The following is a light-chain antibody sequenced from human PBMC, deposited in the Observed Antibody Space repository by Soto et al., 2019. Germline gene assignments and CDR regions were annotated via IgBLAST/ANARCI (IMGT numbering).Light chain of an antibody. Sequence: PMTQSPSTLSASVGDRVAITCRASQSVSMWLAWYQQKAGKAPRLLIYDASNLESGVPSRFSGSGSGTEFTLTISNLQPEDSAIYYRHQYNTFLTWTFGQGTRVEIK. CDR2: DAS. CDR1: QSVSMW. J-gene: IGKJ1*01. V-gene: IGKV1-5*01. CDR3: HQYNTFLTWT.